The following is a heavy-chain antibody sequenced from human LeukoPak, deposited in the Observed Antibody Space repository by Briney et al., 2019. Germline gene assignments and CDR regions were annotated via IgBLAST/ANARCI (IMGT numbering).Heavy chain of an antibody. D-gene: IGHD6-19*01. V-gene: IGHV3-11*01. CDR2: TRNRDNNM. CDR3: ARRIAGDGSHAFDI. J-gene: IGHJ3*02. CDR1: GFTFSDYN. Sequence: NPGGSLRLSCATPGFTFSDYNMGWMRQAPGKGVEGVSYTRNRDNNMIDADSVKGRFTISRDNAKYSVYLQMNSLRAEDTAVYYCARRIAGDGSHAFDIWGQGTMVTVSS.